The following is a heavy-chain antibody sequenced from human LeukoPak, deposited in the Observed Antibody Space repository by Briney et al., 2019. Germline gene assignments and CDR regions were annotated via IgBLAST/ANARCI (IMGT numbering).Heavy chain of an antibody. Sequence: RGSLRLSCAVSGITLNNYGMSWVRQAPGKGLEWGAGISDSVGRTNYADSVKGRLTIYRDNPTHTLYLQMNSLRAEATAVYFCAKRGVVIRVILVGFHKEAYYFDSWGQGALVTVSS. CDR3: AKRGVVIRVILVGFHKEAYYFDS. CDR1: GITLNNYG. V-gene: IGHV3-23*01. D-gene: IGHD3-22*01. CDR2: ISDSVGRT. J-gene: IGHJ4*02.